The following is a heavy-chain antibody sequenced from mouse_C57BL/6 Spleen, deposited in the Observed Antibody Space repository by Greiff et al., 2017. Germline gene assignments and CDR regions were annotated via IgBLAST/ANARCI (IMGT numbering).Heavy chain of an antibody. CDR3: AKGLRRGDYYAMDY. D-gene: IGHD2-4*01. Sequence: QVQLQQPGAELVRPGSSVKLSCKASGYTFTSYWMHWVKQRPIQGLEWIGNIDPSDSETHYNQKFKDKATLTVDKASSTAYMQLSSLTSEVSAVYYCAKGLRRGDYYAMDYWGQGTSVTVSS. CDR2: IDPSDSET. CDR1: GYTFTSYW. J-gene: IGHJ4*01. V-gene: IGHV1-52*01.